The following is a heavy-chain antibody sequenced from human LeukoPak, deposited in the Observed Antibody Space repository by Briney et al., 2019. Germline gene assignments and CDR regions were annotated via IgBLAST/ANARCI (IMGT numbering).Heavy chain of an antibody. V-gene: IGHV4-31*03. D-gene: IGHD3-3*01. CDR3: ARGRRLITIFGVVTYYFDY. J-gene: IGHJ4*02. CDR1: GGSIGSGGYY. CDR2: ICYSGST. Sequence: SQTLSLTCTISGGSIGSGGYYWSWIRQHPGKGLEWIGYICYSGSTYYNPSLKSRVTISVDTSKNQFSLKLSSVTAADTAVYYCARGRRLITIFGVVTYYFDYWGQGTLVTVSS.